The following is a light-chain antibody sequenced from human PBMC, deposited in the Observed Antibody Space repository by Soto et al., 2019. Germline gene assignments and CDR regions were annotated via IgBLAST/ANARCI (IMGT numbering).Light chain of an antibody. J-gene: IGKJ4*01. Sequence: DIQMTQSPSTLSVSVGDRVTITCRASQTISSWLAWYQQKPGKAPKLLIYKASTLKSGVPSRFSGSGSGTDFTLTISSLQSEDFAVYYCQQYNNWPLTFGGGTKVDIK. CDR3: QQYNNWPLT. CDR2: KAS. V-gene: IGKV1-5*03. CDR1: QTISSW.